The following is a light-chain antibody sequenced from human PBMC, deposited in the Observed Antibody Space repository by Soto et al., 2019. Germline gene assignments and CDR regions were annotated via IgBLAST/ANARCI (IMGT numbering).Light chain of an antibody. Sequence: EVVLTQSPATLSVSPGDRATLSCRASQSVSRNLAWYQQKPGQAPRLLIYGASTRATGVPARFSGSGSGTEFTLSISSLQSEDFAVYYCQQRSNWPTFGGGTKVEIK. J-gene: IGKJ4*01. CDR3: QQRSNWPT. V-gene: IGKV3-15*01. CDR2: GAS. CDR1: QSVSRN.